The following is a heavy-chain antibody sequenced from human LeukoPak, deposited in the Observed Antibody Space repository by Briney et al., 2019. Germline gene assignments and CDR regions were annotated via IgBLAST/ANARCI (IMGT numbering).Heavy chain of an antibody. Sequence: GGSLRLSWAASGFTFSSYWMHWVRHAPGKGLGWGARINSDGYSTSYADSVKGRFTISRHNAKNTLYLQMNSLRAEDTAVYYCASPYSGSYYGFDYWGQGTLVTVSS. J-gene: IGHJ4*02. D-gene: IGHD1-26*01. CDR3: ASPYSGSYYGFDY. V-gene: IGHV3-74*01. CDR2: INSDGYST. CDR1: GFTFSSYW.